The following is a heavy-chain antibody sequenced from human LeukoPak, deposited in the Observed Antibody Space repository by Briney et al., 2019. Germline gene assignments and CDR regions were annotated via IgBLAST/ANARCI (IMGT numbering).Heavy chain of an antibody. CDR1: GFTFSIYA. J-gene: IGHJ4*02. D-gene: IGHD4-17*01. Sequence: PGGSLRLSCAASGFTFSIYAMSWVRQAPGKGLEWVSAIDGSGGSTYYADSVKGRFTISRDNSKNTLYLQMNSLRAEDTALYYCAKDFTVTTSPLQFDYWGQGTLVTVSS. CDR3: AKDFTVTTSPLQFDY. V-gene: IGHV3-23*01. CDR2: IDGSGGST.